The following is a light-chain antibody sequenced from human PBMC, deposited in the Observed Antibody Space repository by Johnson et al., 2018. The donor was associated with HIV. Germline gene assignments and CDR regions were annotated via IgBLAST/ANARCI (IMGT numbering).Light chain of an antibody. CDR1: SSNIGNNY. Sequence: QSVLTQPPSVSAAPGQKVTISCSGSSSNIGNNYVSWYQQLPGTAPKLLIYENNKRPSGIPDRFSGSKSGTSATLGITGLPTGAEADYYCGTWVSSLRAGVNKVLGTGTKVTVL. CDR2: ENN. V-gene: IGLV1-51*02. J-gene: IGLJ1*01. CDR3: GTWVSSLRAGVNKV.